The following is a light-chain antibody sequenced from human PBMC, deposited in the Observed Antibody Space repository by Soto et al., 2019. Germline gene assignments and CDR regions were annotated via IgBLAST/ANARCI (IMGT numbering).Light chain of an antibody. J-gene: IGKJ5*01. V-gene: IGKV3-20*01. Sequence: EIVLTQSPVTLSLSPGGRATLSCRASQSISGTLAWYQQKPGQAPRLLIYGAFTRATGFPARFSGSGSGTDFTLTISRLEPEDFAVYYCQQYGSSPPITFGQGTRLEI. CDR3: QQYGSSPPIT. CDR1: QSISGT. CDR2: GAF.